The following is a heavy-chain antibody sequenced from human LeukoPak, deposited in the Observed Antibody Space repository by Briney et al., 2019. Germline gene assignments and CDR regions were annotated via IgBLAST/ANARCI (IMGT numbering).Heavy chain of an antibody. CDR1: GFTFSSYA. CDR3: ARVSSGYPRFYYYYGMDV. Sequence: SGGSLRLSCAASGFTFSSYAMHWVRQAPGKGLVWVSRINSDGSSTSYADSVKGRFTISRDNAKNTLYLQMNSLRAEDTAVYYCARVSSGYPRFYYYYGMDVWGQGTTVTVSS. J-gene: IGHJ6*02. CDR2: INSDGSST. V-gene: IGHV3-74*01. D-gene: IGHD3-22*01.